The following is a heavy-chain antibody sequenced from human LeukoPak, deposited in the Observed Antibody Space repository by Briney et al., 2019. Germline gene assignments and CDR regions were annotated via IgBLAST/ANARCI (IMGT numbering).Heavy chain of an antibody. Sequence: PGGSLRLSCAASGFTFSSYAMHWVRQAPGKGLEWVANIKQDGSEKYYVDSVKGRFTISRDNAKNSLYLQMNSLRAEDTAVYYCARVRITMVRGHAFDIWGQGTMVTVSS. D-gene: IGHD3-10*01. J-gene: IGHJ3*02. CDR3: ARVRITMVRGHAFDI. V-gene: IGHV3-7*01. CDR1: GFTFSSYA. CDR2: IKQDGSEK.